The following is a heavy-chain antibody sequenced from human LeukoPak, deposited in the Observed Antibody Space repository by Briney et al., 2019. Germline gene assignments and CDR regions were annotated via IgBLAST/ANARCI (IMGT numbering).Heavy chain of an antibody. CDR3: AKEDGPPPQIYY. V-gene: IGHV3-64D*06. D-gene: IGHD3-3*01. CDR1: GFSFSDYA. CDR2: ITRDGGTS. J-gene: IGHJ4*02. Sequence: GGSLRLSCSASGFSFSDYAMHWVRQTPEKRLQHLSAITRDGGTSYYAASVKGRFISSRDNSKNLLFLEMSHLGPEDTALYFCAKEDGPPPQIYYWGQGFLVNVFS.